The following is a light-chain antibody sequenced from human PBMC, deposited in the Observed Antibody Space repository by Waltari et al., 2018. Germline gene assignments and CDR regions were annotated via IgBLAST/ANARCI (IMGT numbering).Light chain of an antibody. CDR2: EDI. CDR3: CSYAPTNSYV. V-gene: IGLV2-23*01. CDR1: SSDVGTYNL. J-gene: IGLJ1*01. Sequence: QSALTQPASVSGSPGQTITISCTGTSSDVGTYNLVSWYQQHPGKAPTLMIYEDIKRPSGVSHRFSGSKSGNMASLTISGLQAEDEADYYCCSYAPTNSYVFGTGTKVTVL.